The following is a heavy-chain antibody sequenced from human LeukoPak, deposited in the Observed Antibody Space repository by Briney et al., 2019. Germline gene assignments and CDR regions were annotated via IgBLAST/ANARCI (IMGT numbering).Heavy chain of an antibody. D-gene: IGHD6-13*01. Sequence: GGSLRLSCAASGFTFSSYWMSWVRQAPGKGLEWVVNIKQDGSEKYYVDSVKGRFTISRDNAKDSLYLQMNSLRAEDTAVYYCARRRGGGAAGKDWFDPWGQGTLVTVSS. J-gene: IGHJ5*02. CDR2: IKQDGSEK. V-gene: IGHV3-7*03. CDR3: ARRRGGGAAGKDWFDP. CDR1: GFTFSSYW.